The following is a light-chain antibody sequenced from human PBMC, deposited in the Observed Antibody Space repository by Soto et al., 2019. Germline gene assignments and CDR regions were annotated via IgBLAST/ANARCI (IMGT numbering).Light chain of an antibody. CDR1: ESISRDY. J-gene: IGKJ2*01. CDR3: QQYGGVPYT. Sequence: EIVLTQSPGTLSLSPGQRVTLSCRASESISRDYLAWYQQRLGQAPRLLIYGASSGATGIPDRFSGSGSGTDFTLTISRLEPEDFAIYYCQQYGGVPYTFGQGTKLEIE. V-gene: IGKV3-20*01. CDR2: GAS.